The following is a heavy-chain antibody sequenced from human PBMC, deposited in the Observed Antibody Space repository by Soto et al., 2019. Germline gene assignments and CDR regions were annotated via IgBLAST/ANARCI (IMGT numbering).Heavy chain of an antibody. Sequence: VQLMQSGAEVKKPGSSVKVSCKASGGTFSSHSINWVRQAPGQGLEWMGGIITLFGTSNYAQNFQGRVTITADQSTSTAYMELNSLTSDETAVYYCAREVGYGDFSAALLDWGQGTLVTVS. CDR2: IITLFGTS. CDR1: GGTFSSHS. D-gene: IGHD2-21*02. V-gene: IGHV1-69*01. J-gene: IGHJ4*02. CDR3: AREVGYGDFSAALLD.